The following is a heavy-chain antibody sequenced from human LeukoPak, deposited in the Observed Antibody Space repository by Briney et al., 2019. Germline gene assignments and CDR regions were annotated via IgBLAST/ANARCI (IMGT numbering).Heavy chain of an antibody. CDR3: ARALVVYCSSTSCYPGWFDP. J-gene: IGHJ5*02. V-gene: IGHV4-30-2*01. D-gene: IGHD2-2*01. CDR1: GGSISSGGYS. CDR2: IYHSGST. Sequence: SLTLSLTCAVSGGSISSGGYSWSWIRQPPGKGLEWIGYIYHSGSTYYNPSLKSRVTISVDRSKNQFSLKLSSVTAADTAVYYCARALVVYCSSTSCYPGWFDPWGQGTLVTVSS.